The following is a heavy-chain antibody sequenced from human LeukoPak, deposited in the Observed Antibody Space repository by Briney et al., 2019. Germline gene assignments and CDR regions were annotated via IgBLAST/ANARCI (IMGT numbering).Heavy chain of an antibody. V-gene: IGHV3-30*18. CDR2: ISYDGSNK. CDR3: AKDQGYCTNGATARGMDV. D-gene: IGHD2-8*01. J-gene: IGHJ6*02. CDR1: GFTFSSYG. Sequence: GRSLRLSCAASGFTFSSYGMHWVRQAPGKGLEWVAVISYDGSNKYYADSVKGRFTISRDNSKNTLYLQMNSLRAEDTAVYYCAKDQGYCTNGATARGMDVWGQGTTVTVSS.